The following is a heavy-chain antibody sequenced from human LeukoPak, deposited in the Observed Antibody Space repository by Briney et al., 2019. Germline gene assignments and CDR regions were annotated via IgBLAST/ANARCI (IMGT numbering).Heavy chain of an antibody. J-gene: IGHJ4*02. CDR3: VKAVVGRISNFDF. D-gene: IGHD1-26*01. CDR1: GFVFSKHG. V-gene: IGHV3-30*02. CDR2: IRYDGSQN. Sequence: GGSLRLSCAASGFVFSKHGMHWVRQAPGKGLEWVAFIRYDGSQNHLTDSVKGRFTVSRDDSRSTLYLQMDSLTVEDTAVYYCVKAVVGRISNFDFWGQGTLVTVSS.